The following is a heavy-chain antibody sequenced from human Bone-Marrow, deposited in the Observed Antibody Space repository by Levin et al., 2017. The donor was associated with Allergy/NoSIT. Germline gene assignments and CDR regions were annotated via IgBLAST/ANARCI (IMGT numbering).Heavy chain of an antibody. J-gene: IGHJ6*02. CDR3: ATDRSWGSTKFNGYYYYYGMDV. CDR2: ISNDESNT. CDR1: GSTFSSYA. D-gene: IGHD3-16*01. V-gene: IGHV3-30*04. Sequence: SCADSGSTFSSYAIHWVRQAPGKGLEWVAVISNDESNTYYSDSVKDRFTISRDNSKNTVYLQMNSLRAEDTAVYYCATDRSWGSTKFNGYYYYYGMDVWGQGTTVT.